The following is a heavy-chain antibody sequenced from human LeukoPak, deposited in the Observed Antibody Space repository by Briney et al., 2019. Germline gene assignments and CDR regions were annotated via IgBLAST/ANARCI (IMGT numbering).Heavy chain of an antibody. CDR2: ISSSSSYI. J-gene: IGHJ3*02. V-gene: IGHV3-21*01. CDR3: ARDRGGSGSYYINAFDI. CDR1: GFTFSSYS. Sequence: GGSLRLSCAASGFTFSSYSMNWVRQAPGKGLEWVSSISSSSSYIYYADSVKGRFTISRDNAKNSLYLQMNGLRAEDTAVYYCARDRGGSGSYYINAFDIWGQGTMVTVSS. D-gene: IGHD1-26*01.